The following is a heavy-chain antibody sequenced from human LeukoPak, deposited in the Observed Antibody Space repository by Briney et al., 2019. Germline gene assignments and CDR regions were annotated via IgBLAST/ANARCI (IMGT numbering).Heavy chain of an antibody. D-gene: IGHD6-19*01. CDR2: IDAGGGDT. J-gene: IGHJ6*02. CDR3: GRPTKYWLVRGNGVDV. Sequence: GASLRLSCAASGFSFSSYAMTWVRQAPGKGLGWVSSIDAGGGDTYHSDSVKGRFTISRDNSMNTLYLQMTSLRADDTAVYYCGRPTKYWLVRGNGVDVWGQGTTVTVSS. CDR1: GFSFSSYA. V-gene: IGHV3-23*01.